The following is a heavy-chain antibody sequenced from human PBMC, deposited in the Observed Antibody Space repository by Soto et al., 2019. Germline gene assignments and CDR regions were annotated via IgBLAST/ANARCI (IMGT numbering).Heavy chain of an antibody. Sequence: EVQLVESGGGLVQPGGSLRLSCAASGFNFSSYWMSWVRQAPGKGLEWVGNIKPDGSETYYVGSLKGRFTISSDNAKSSLSLQMNSLRDDDTAVYFCARDQLGEWDLPYYFDNWGQGTLVAVSS. CDR3: ARDQLGEWDLPYYFDN. J-gene: IGHJ4*02. V-gene: IGHV3-7*03. CDR2: IKPDGSET. D-gene: IGHD1-26*01. CDR1: GFNFSSYW.